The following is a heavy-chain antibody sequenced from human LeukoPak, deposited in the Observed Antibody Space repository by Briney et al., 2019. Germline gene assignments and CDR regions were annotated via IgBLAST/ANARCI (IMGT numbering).Heavy chain of an antibody. CDR2: ITGSHGPT. J-gene: IGHJ3*01. V-gene: IGHV3-23*01. Sequence: SGGSLRLSCAASGFTFSSFAMTWVRQAPGKGLEWVSSITGSHGPTYNTDSVKGRFTISRDNAKNSLYLQMNSLGAEDTAVYYCARDPYYDFWSDYGTEAFDFWGQGTMVTVSS. D-gene: IGHD3-3*01. CDR3: ARDPYYDFWSDYGTEAFDF. CDR1: GFTFSSFA.